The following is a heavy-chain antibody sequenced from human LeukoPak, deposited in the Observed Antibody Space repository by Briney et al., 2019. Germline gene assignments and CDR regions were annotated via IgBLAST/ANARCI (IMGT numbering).Heavy chain of an antibody. Sequence: PGGSLRLSCAAPGLNFDDYAIHWVRQAPGKGLEWVSLSGDGGSTFYADSVRGRFAISRDNSKNSLYLQMSSLRSEDTAFYLCARESDSSGWYDYWGQGTLVTVSS. J-gene: IGHJ4*02. CDR3: ARESDSSGWYDY. D-gene: IGHD6-19*01. CDR1: GLNFDDYA. CDR2: SGDGGST. V-gene: IGHV3-43*02.